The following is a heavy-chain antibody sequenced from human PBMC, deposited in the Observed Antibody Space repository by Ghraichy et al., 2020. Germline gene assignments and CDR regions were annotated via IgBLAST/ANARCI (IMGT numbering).Heavy chain of an antibody. V-gene: IGHV3-74*01. CDR3: TRDDYGDYGDY. J-gene: IGHJ4*02. D-gene: IGHD4-17*01. Sequence: LTCAASGFTFSSYWMHWVRQAPGKGLVWVSHINSDGSSTAYADSVKGRFTISRDNAKNTLYLQMSSLRAEDTAVYYCTRDDYGDYGDYWGQGTLVTVSS. CDR2: INSDGSST. CDR1: GFTFSSYW.